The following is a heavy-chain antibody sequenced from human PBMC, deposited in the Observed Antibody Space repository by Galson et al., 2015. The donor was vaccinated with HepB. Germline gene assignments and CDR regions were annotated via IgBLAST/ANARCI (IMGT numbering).Heavy chain of an antibody. D-gene: IGHD1-26*01. V-gene: IGHV3-21*01. J-gene: IGHJ4*02. Sequence: SLRLSCAASGFTFSSYSMNWVRQAPGKGLEWVSSISSSYYIYHADSVKGRFTISRDNAKNSLYLQMNSLRAEDTAVYYCAGYSGTYSWDYWGQGTRSPSPQ. CDR3: AGYSGTYSWDY. CDR1: GFTFSSYS. CDR2: ISSSYYI.